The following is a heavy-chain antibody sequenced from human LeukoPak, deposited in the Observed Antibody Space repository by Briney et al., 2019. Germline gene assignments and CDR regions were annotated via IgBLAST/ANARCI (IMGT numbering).Heavy chain of an antibody. J-gene: IGHJ3*02. D-gene: IGHD5-24*01. V-gene: IGHV1-2*02. CDR3: ARGGTNEMATITAPDAFDI. CDR1: GYIFTAYY. CDR2: INPNTGGT. Sequence: ASVKVSCKASGYIFTAYYMYWVRQAPGQGLEWMGWINPNTGGTNYAQKFQGRVTMTRDTSISTAYMELNGLRSDDTAVYYCARGGTNEMATITAPDAFDIWGQGTMVTVSS.